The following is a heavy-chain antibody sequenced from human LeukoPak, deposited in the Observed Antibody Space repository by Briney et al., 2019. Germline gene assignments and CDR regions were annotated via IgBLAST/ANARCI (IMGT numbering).Heavy chain of an antibody. D-gene: IGHD1-26*01. V-gene: IGHV4-4*07. J-gene: IGHJ6*03. Sequence: PSETLSLTCTVSGGSISSYYWSWLRQPAGKGLEWIGRIYTSGSTNYNPSLKSRVTMSVDTSENQFSLKLSSVTAADTAVYYCARDPPRVGGYYYYYMDVWGKGTTVTVSS. CDR1: GGSISSYY. CDR2: IYTSGST. CDR3: ARDPPRVGGYYYYYMDV.